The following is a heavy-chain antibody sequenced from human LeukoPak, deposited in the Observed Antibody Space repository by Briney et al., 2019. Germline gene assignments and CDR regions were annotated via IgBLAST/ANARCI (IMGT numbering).Heavy chain of an antibody. V-gene: IGHV1-69*05. Sequence: SVKVSCKASRGTFSSYAISWVRQAPGQGLEWMGGIIPIFGTANHAQKFQGRVTISTDESTSTAYMELSSLRSDDTAVYYCAGDGVAEYYFDYWDQGTLPTVSS. CDR3: AGDGVAEYYFDY. D-gene: IGHD6-19*01. CDR1: RGTFSSYA. J-gene: IGHJ4*02. CDR2: IIPIFGTA.